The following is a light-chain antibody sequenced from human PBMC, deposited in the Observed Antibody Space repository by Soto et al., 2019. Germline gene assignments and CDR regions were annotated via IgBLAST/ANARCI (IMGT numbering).Light chain of an antibody. Sequence: QSALTQPPSAARSPGQSVTISCTGTSSDVGGYNYVSWYQQRPGKAPKLMIYEVNKRPSGVPDRFSGSKSGNTASLTVSGLQAEDEADYFCSSYADNNRFYVFGSGTKLTVL. V-gene: IGLV2-8*02. CDR3: SSYADNNRFYV. J-gene: IGLJ1*01. CDR2: EVN. CDR1: SSDVGGYNY.